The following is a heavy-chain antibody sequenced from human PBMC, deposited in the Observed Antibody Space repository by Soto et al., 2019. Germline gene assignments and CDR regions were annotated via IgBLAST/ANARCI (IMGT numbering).Heavy chain of an antibody. CDR3: AKNQERELPRVIDF. CDR2: MSGSSSTT. Sequence: EVRLLESGGGLVKPGGSLRLSCATSGLTFSNYAMSWVRQAPGGGLEWVSSMSGSSSTTYYADSVRGRFTIPRDRFKNTMYLQMSNLRADDTALYYCAKNQERELPRVIDFLGQGTLVTVSS. J-gene: IGHJ4*02. V-gene: IGHV3-23*01. CDR1: GLTFSNYA. D-gene: IGHD1-7*01.